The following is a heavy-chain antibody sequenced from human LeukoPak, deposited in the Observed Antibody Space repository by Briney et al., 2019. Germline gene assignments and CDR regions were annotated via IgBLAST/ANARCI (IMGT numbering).Heavy chain of an antibody. CDR3: ARQIVVVVAATPRGWFDP. CDR2: IYYSGST. J-gene: IGHJ5*02. Sequence: SETLSLTCTVSGGSISSYYWSWIRQPPGKGLEWIGYIYYSGSTNYNPSLKSRVTISVDTSKNQFSLKLSSVTAADTAVYYCARQIVVVVAATPRGWFDPWGQGTLVTVSS. CDR1: GGSISSYY. V-gene: IGHV4-59*08. D-gene: IGHD2-15*01.